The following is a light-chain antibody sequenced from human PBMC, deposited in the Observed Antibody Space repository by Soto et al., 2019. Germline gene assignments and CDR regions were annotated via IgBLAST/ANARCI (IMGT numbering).Light chain of an antibody. Sequence: EIVLTQSPATLSLSPGERATLSCRASQSVSSCLAWYQQKPGQAPTLLIYNASIIETGVLPRFIGSGSGTEFSLTTSSRQPDDFAAYYCQQYNRYSRTFGQGTKVEIK. CDR3: QQYNRYSRT. J-gene: IGKJ2*02. V-gene: IGKV3-11*01. CDR1: QSVSSC. CDR2: NAS.